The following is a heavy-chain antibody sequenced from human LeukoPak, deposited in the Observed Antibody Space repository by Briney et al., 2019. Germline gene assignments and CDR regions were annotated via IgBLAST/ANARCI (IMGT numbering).Heavy chain of an antibody. CDR3: ARGLSNYYDSTWDY. Sequence: PGGSLRLPCAASGFTFSGYEMSWVRQAPGKGLEWVSYISSSGTTIYYADSVKGRFTVSRDNAKNSVYLQMNSLRAEDTAVYYCARGLSNYYDSTWDYWGQGTLVTVSS. V-gene: IGHV3-48*03. CDR1: GFTFSGYE. D-gene: IGHD3-22*01. J-gene: IGHJ4*02. CDR2: ISSSGTTI.